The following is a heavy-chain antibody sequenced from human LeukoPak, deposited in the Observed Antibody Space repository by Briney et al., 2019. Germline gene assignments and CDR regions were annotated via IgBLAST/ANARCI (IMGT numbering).Heavy chain of an antibody. V-gene: IGHV4-34*01. Sequence: SETLSLTCAVYGGSFSGYYWSWIRQPPGKGLEWIGEINHSGSTNYNPSLKSRVTISVDTSKNQFSLKLSSATAADTAVYYCARGHYGDFGWFDPWGQGTLVTVSS. D-gene: IGHD4-17*01. CDR2: INHSGST. CDR1: GGSFSGYY. J-gene: IGHJ5*02. CDR3: ARGHYGDFGWFDP.